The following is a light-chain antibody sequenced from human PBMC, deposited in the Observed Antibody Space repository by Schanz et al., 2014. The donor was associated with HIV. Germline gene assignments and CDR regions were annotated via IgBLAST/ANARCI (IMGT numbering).Light chain of an antibody. CDR3: QSFDSSVRNVV. Sequence: QSLLTQPPSVSGAPGQRVTISCTGSSSNIGAGYDVHWYKQLPETAPKLLMFGNNNRPSGVPDRYSGSKSDTSASLAITGLQADDEADYYCQSFDSSVRNVVFGGGTKVTVL. CDR1: SSNIGAGYD. CDR2: GNN. J-gene: IGLJ2*01. V-gene: IGLV1-40*01.